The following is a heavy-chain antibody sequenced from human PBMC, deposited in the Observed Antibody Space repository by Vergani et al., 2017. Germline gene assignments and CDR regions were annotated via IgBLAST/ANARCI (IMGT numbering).Heavy chain of an antibody. CDR3: ARDPYYGSGSYLSYYYYYMDV. Sequence: QVQLVESGGGLVKPGGSLRLSCAASGFTFSDYYMSWIRQAPGKGLEWVSYISSSGSTIYYADSVKGRFTISRDNAKNSLYLQMNSLRAEDTAVYYCARDPYYGSGSYLSYYYYYMDVWGKGTTVTVSS. D-gene: IGHD3-10*01. V-gene: IGHV3-11*01. J-gene: IGHJ6*03. CDR1: GFTFSDYY. CDR2: ISSSGSTI.